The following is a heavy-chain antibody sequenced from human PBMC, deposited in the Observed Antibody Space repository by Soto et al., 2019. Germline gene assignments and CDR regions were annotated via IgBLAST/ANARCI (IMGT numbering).Heavy chain of an antibody. J-gene: IGHJ5*02. Sequence: SSVKVSCKASGGTFSSYAISWVRQAPGQGLEWMGGIIPIFGTANYAQKFQGRVTITADESTSTAYMELSSLRSEDTAVYYCAWSSSSGNWFDPWGQGTLVTVSS. CDR3: AWSSSSGNWFDP. CDR1: GGTFSSYA. CDR2: IIPIFGTA. V-gene: IGHV1-69*13. D-gene: IGHD3-10*01.